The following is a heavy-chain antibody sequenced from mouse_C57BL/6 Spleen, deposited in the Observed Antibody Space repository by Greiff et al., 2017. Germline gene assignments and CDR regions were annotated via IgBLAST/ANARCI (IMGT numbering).Heavy chain of an antibody. CDR1: GYAFSSSW. CDR2: IYPGDGDT. V-gene: IGHV1-82*01. CDR3: ARSGGDYFDY. Sequence: VQLQQSGPELVKPGASVKISCKASGYAFSSSWMNWVKQRPGKGLEWIGRIYPGDGDTNYNGKFKSKATLTVDTSSSTAYMQLSSLTSEDSAVYYCARSGGDYFDYWGQGTTLTVSS. J-gene: IGHJ2*01.